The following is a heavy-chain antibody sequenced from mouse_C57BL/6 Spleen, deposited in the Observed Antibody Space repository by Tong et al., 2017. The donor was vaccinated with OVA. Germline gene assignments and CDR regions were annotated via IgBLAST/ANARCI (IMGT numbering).Heavy chain of an antibody. CDR1: GFTFSSYG. J-gene: IGHJ2*01. CDR3: ARSYGSMFAY. V-gene: IGHV5-6*01. Sequence: EVQLVESGGDLVKPGGSLKLSCAASGFTFSSYGMSWVRQTPDKRLEWVATISSGGSYTYYPDSVKGRFTISRDNAKNPLYLQISSLKSEDTAMYYCARSYGSMFAYWGKGTTLTVSS. D-gene: IGHD1-2*01. CDR2: ISSGGSYT.